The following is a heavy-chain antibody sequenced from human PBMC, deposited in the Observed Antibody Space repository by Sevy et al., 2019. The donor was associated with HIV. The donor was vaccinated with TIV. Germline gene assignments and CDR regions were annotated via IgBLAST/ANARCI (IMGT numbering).Heavy chain of an antibody. J-gene: IGHJ4*02. CDR2: IYYSGRT. V-gene: IGHV4-31*03. Sequence: SETLSLTCTVSGGSISSGGYYWSWIRQHPGKGLEWIGYIYYSGRTYYNPSLKSRVTISVDTSKNQFSLKLSSVTAADTAVYYCARDRWNQPFDYWGQGTLVTVSS. D-gene: IGHD1-1*01. CDR1: GGSISSGGYY. CDR3: ARDRWNQPFDY.